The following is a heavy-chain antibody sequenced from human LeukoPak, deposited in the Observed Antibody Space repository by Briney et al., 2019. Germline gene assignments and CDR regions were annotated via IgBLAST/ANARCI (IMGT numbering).Heavy chain of an antibody. Sequence: QPGGSLRLSCAASGFAFRNYWMHWVRQGPGKGLLWVSLINRDGRATSYADSVKGRFTISRDNAKNTLYLQMNSLRAEDTAVYYCARDPYDILTGPYFDYWGQGTLVTVSS. CDR2: INRDGRAT. D-gene: IGHD3-9*01. V-gene: IGHV3-74*01. CDR1: GFAFRNYW. CDR3: ARDPYDILTGPYFDY. J-gene: IGHJ4*02.